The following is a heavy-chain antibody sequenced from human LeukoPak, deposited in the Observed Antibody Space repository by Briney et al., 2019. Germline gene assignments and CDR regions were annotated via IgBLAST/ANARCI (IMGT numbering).Heavy chain of an antibody. Sequence: GGSLRLSCAASGFTFDDYAMHWVRQAPGKGLEWVSGISWNSGSIGYADSVKGRFTISRDNAKNSLYLQMNSLRAKDTALYYCAKTDRYDFWSGYYFDYWGQGTLVTVSS. CDR1: GFTFDDYA. CDR2: ISWNSGSI. J-gene: IGHJ4*02. V-gene: IGHV3-9*01. CDR3: AKTDRYDFWSGYYFDY. D-gene: IGHD3-3*01.